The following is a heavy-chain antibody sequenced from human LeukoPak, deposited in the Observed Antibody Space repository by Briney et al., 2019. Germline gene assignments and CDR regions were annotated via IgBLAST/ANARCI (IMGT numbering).Heavy chain of an antibody. J-gene: IGHJ6*03. CDR2: IKQDGSEK. CDR3: ARENYDILTGYAHDYYYMDV. Sequence: QTGGSLRLSCAASGFTFTTYWMSWVRQAPGKGLEWVANIKQDGSEKYYVDSVKGRFTISRDNAKNSLYLQMNSLRAEDTAVYYCARENYDILTGYAHDYYYMDVWGKGTTVTISS. CDR1: GFTFTTYW. D-gene: IGHD3-9*01. V-gene: IGHV3-7*01.